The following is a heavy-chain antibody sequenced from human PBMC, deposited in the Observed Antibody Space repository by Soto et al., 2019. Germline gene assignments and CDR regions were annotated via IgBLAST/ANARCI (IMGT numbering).Heavy chain of an antibody. D-gene: IGHD2-15*01. V-gene: IGHV3-30*18. CDR1: GFTFSSHG. CDR2: ISYDGDNK. J-gene: IGHJ4*02. Sequence: QVPLVESGGGVVQPGRSLRLSCAASGFTFSSHGMHWVRQVPGQGLDWVAVISYDGDNKYYADSVKGRFTISRDNSKNPLFLQMNGLRTEDSAVYYCAKDRDVVSDHFEYWGRGTLVTVSS. CDR3: AKDRDVVSDHFEY.